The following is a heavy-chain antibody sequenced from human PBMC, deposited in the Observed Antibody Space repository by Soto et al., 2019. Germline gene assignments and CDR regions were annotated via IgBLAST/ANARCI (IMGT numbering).Heavy chain of an antibody. CDR2: ITSTSSTK. V-gene: IGHV3-48*02. CDR3: ARSITMVRGPYYYYAMDV. Sequence: GGSLRLSCAASGFTFSSHTMNWVRQAPGKGLEWISYITSTSSTKNYADSVKGRFTISRDNANNSLYLQMNRLRDEDTAVYYCARSITMVRGPYYYYAMDVWGQATTVTVSS. J-gene: IGHJ6*02. CDR1: GFTFSSHT. D-gene: IGHD3-10*01.